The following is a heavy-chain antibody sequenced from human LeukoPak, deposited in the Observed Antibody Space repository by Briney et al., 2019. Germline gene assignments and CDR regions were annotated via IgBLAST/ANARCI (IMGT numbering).Heavy chain of an antibody. V-gene: IGHV3-9*01. J-gene: IGHJ3*02. Sequence: GGSLRLSCAASGFTFDHYAMHWVRQAPGKGLEWVSSISWNSGTIGYADSVKGRFTISRDNAKNSLYLQMNSLRAEDTAVYYCASHKAYRAFDIWGQGTMVTVSS. D-gene: IGHD3-16*01. CDR1: GFTFDHYA. CDR3: ASHKAYRAFDI. CDR2: ISWNSGTI.